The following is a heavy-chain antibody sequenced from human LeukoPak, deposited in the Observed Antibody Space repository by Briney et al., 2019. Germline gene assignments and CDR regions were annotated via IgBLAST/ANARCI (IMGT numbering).Heavy chain of an antibody. V-gene: IGHV3-13*01. D-gene: IGHD5-18*01. CDR1: GFTFSSYD. CDR2: IGTAGDT. CDR3: ARVDTAMVLDY. Sequence: GGSLRLSCAASGFTFSSYDMQWVRQATGKGLEWVSAIGTAGDTYYPGSVKGRFTISRENAKNSLYLQMNSLRAEDTAVYYCARVDTAMVLDYWGQGTLVTVSS. J-gene: IGHJ4*02.